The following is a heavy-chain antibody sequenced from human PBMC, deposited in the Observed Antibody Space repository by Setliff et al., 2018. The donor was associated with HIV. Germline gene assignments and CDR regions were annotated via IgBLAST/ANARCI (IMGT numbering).Heavy chain of an antibody. V-gene: IGHV4-30-4*08. CDR2: FSYTDEP. D-gene: IGHD1-20*01. Sequence: SETLSLTCTVSGVSVRSGDHWSWVRQAPGKGLELIGYFSYTDEPYINYLEYFNPSLKSRLGIKLDKPRNQFSLKLTSVTAADTAVYYCGRARSSWYNTSPYYFDSWGQGTLVTVSS. CDR1: GVSVRSGDH. CDR3: GRARSSWYNTSPYYFDS. J-gene: IGHJ4*02.